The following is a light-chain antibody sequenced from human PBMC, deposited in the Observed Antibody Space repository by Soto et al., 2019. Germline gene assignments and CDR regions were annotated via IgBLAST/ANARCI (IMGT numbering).Light chain of an antibody. CDR1: QSVSNN. V-gene: IGKV3-11*01. Sequence: EIVLTQSPATLSLSPGERATVSCRASQSVSNNLGWYLQKAGQAPRLLIYDASNRATGIPARFSGSGSGTDFTLTISSLEPEDFAVYYCQHGGTFGQGTRLEIK. CDR3: QHGGT. J-gene: IGKJ5*01. CDR2: DAS.